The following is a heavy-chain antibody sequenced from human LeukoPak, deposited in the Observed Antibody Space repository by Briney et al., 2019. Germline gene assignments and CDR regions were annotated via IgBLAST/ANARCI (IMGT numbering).Heavy chain of an antibody. CDR2: ISAYNGNT. CDR1: GYTFTSYG. J-gene: IGHJ4*02. V-gene: IGHV1-18*04. D-gene: IGHD2-2*01. Sequence: GASVKVPCKASGYTFTSYGISWVRQSPGQGLEWMGWISAYNGNTNYAQKLQGRVTITTYTSTSTAYLEMSSLRPDDTAVYYCARAGGVVVPAAIFDYWGQGTLVTVSS. CDR3: ARAGGVVVPAAIFDY.